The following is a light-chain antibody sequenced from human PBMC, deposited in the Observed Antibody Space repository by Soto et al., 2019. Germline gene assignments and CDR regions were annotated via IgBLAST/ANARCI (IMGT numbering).Light chain of an antibody. J-gene: IGLJ2*01. CDR3: SSYTSSSTLL. V-gene: IGLV2-14*01. CDR2: EVD. Sequence: QSVLTQPASVSGSPGQSITISCTGTSSDIGSYSYVSWYQHHPGTAPKLMIYEVDSRPSGVSNRFYGSKSGNTASLTISGLQAEDEADYYCSSYTSSSTLLFGGGTKVTVL. CDR1: SSDIGSYSY.